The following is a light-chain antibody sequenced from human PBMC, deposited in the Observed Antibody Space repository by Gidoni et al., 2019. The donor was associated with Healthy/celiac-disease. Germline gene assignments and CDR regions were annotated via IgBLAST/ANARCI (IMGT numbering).Light chain of an antibody. J-gene: IGKJ4*01. Sequence: DIQMTQSPSSLSASVGDRVTITCQASQDISNNLNWYQQKHGEAPKLLIYDASNLETGVPSRVSGSGSGTDFTFTISSLQPEYIATYYCQQYDNLPLTFGGGTKVEIK. CDR2: DAS. CDR1: QDISNN. V-gene: IGKV1-33*01. CDR3: QQYDNLPLT.